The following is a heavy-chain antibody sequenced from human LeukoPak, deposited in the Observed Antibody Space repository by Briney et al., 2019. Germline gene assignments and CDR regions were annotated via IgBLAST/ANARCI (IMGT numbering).Heavy chain of an antibody. CDR2: IYTSGST. CDR3: ARDSVLLWFGELLLTNWFDP. V-gene: IGHV4-4*07. Sequence: SETLSLTCAVYGGSFSGYYWSWIRQPAGKGLEWIGRIYTSGSTNYNPSLKSRVTMSVDTSKNQFSLKLSSVTAADTAVYYCARDSVLLWFGELLLTNWFDPWGQGTLVTVSS. CDR1: GGSFSGYY. J-gene: IGHJ5*02. D-gene: IGHD3-10*01.